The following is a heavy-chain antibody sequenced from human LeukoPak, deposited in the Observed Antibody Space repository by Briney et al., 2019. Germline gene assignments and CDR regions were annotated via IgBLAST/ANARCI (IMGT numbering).Heavy chain of an antibody. V-gene: IGHV1-2*02. CDR3: ASAITMTITYFDS. Sequence: ASVKVSCKASGYTFTGYYMHWVRQAPGQGLEWMGWINPSSGGTNYAQKFQGRVTMTRDTSISAAYMELSRLRSGDTAVYYCASAITMTITYFDSWGQGTLFTVSS. CDR2: INPSSGGT. CDR1: GYTFTGYY. J-gene: IGHJ4*02. D-gene: IGHD4-17*01.